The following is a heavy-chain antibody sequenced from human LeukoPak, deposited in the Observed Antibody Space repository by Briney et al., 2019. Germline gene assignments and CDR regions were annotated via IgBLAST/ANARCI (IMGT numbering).Heavy chain of an antibody. V-gene: IGHV3-11*04. CDR3: AREGPRRRPSAEYFQH. J-gene: IGHJ1*01. CDR1: GISFSDYY. Sequence: GGSLRLSCAASGISFSDYYMSWIRQAPGKGLEWVSYISSSGSSIYYADSVKGRFTISRDNAKNSLYLQMNSLRAEDTAVYYCAREGPRRRPSAEYFQHWGQGTLVTVSS. CDR2: ISSSGSSI.